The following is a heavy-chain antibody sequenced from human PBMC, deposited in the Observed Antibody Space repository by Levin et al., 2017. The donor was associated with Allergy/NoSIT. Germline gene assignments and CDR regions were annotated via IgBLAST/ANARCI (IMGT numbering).Heavy chain of an antibody. D-gene: IGHD3-9*01. V-gene: IGHV3-30-3*01. Sequence: GESLKISCAASGFTFSSYAMHWVRQAPGKGLEWVAVISYDGSNKYYADSVKGRFTISRDNSKNTLYLQMNSLRAEDTAVYYCARGGDFEWPAYSFDYWGQGTLVTVSS. CDR3: ARGGDFEWPAYSFDY. CDR2: ISYDGSNK. CDR1: GFTFSSYA. J-gene: IGHJ4*02.